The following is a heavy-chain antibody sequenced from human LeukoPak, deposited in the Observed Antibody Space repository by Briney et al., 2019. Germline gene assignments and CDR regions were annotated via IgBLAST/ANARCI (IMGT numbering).Heavy chain of an antibody. V-gene: IGHV4-61*02. CDR1: GGSISSGGYY. CDR3: ARDGPGPTHHF. J-gene: IGHJ4*02. Sequence: PSQTLSLTCTVSGGSISSGGYYWSWIRQPAGKGLEWIGRLYSSGSTIFNPSLNSRVTMSVDTSKNQLSLNLSSVTAADTAVYYCARDGPGPTHHFWGQGTLVTVSS. CDR2: LYSSGST. D-gene: IGHD2-15*01.